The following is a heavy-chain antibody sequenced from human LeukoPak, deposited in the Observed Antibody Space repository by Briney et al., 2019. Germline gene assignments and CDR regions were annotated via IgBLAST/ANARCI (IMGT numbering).Heavy chain of an antibody. J-gene: IGHJ4*02. V-gene: IGHV1-2*02. D-gene: IGHD6-13*01. CDR3: AREGSGWYGSFFDY. Sequence: GASVKVSCKASGYTFTGYYMHWVRQAPGQGLEWMGWINPNSGGTNYAQKFQGRVTMTRDTSISTAYTELSRLRSDDTAVYYCAREGSGWYGSFFDYWGQGTLVTVSS. CDR1: GYTFTGYY. CDR2: INPNSGGT.